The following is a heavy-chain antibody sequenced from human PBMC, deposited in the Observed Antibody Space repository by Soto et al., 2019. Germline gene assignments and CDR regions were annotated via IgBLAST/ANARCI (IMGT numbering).Heavy chain of an antibody. V-gene: IGHV1-18*01. CDR3: ARDRGVPPPVAGNTHYYYYMDV. Sequence: DQLVQSGVEVKKPGASVKVSCKASGYSFTNYGITWVRQAPGQGFEWMGWISAYNGNTNYAQKFQGRVTMTTDASTSTAYLELRSMKSDDTAVYYSARDRGVPPPVAGNTHYYYYMDVWGKGTTVTVSS. CDR2: ISAYNGNT. J-gene: IGHJ6*03. CDR1: GYSFTNYG. D-gene: IGHD6-19*01.